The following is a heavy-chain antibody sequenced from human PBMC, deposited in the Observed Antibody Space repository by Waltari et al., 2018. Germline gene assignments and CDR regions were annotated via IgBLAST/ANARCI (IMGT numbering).Heavy chain of an antibody. CDR2: ISSDGSGK. CDR3: AKAGDFSSGGRSVYYGTD. J-gene: IGHJ6*02. CDR1: GYHFNNYG. D-gene: IGHD3-22*01. V-gene: IGHV3-30*18. Sequence: QVEESGGGVVQPGGSRRLSCVASGYHFNNYGMHGVGQAPGKGLEWLAVISSDGSGKYYADSMKGRFTMSRDNSKNTVYLQMNSLRPEDTAVYYCAKAGDFSSGGRSVYYGTDWGQGTTVTVSS.